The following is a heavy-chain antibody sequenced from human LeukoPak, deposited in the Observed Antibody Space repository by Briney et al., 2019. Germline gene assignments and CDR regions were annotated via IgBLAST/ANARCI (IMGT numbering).Heavy chain of an antibody. Sequence: SVKVSCMASGGTFSSYAISWVRQAPGQGLEWMGRIIPIFGTANYAQKFQGRVTITADESTSTAYMELSSLRSEDTAVYYCASYYSSGWDFDYWGQGALVTVSS. CDR1: GGTFSSYA. J-gene: IGHJ4*02. CDR3: ASYYSSGWDFDY. V-gene: IGHV1-69*15. CDR2: IIPIFGTA. D-gene: IGHD6-19*01.